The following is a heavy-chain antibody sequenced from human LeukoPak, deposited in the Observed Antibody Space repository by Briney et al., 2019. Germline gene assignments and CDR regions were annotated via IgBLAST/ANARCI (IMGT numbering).Heavy chain of an antibody. CDR3: AKFDSSGYYRTFDY. Sequence: GGSLRLSCAASGFTFSSYAMSWVRQAPGKGLEWVSAISGSGGSTYYADSVKGRFTISRDNSKNTLYLQMSSLRAEDTAVYYCAKFDSSGYYRTFDYWGQGTLVTVSS. CDR1: GFTFSSYA. V-gene: IGHV3-23*01. J-gene: IGHJ4*02. CDR2: ISGSGGST. D-gene: IGHD3-22*01.